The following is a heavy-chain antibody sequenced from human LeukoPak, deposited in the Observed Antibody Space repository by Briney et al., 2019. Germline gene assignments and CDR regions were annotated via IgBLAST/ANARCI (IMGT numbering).Heavy chain of an antibody. J-gene: IGHJ4*02. V-gene: IGHV3-23*01. Sequence: GGSLRLSCAPAGFTFRSYAMSWVRQAPGKGLEWGSAITGSGGSTHYAASVQARVTISRDNSKNTLCLQMNSLRVEDTAVYYCAKRPVDTSLAHFDYWGQGTLVTVSS. CDR3: AKRPVDTSLAHFDY. CDR1: GFTFRSYA. D-gene: IGHD5-18*01. CDR2: ITGSGGST.